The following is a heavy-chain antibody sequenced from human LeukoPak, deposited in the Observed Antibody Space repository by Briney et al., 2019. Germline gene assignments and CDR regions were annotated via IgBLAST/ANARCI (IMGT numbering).Heavy chain of an antibody. V-gene: IGHV3-7*01. CDR1: GLTFSSHW. CDR2: IKEDGSEK. J-gene: IGHJ6*03. Sequence: PGGSLRLSCAASGLTFSSHWMSWVRQAPGKGLEWVANIKEDGSEKYYVDSVKGRFTISRDNAKNSLYLQMNSLRAEDTAVYYCARDQRTYYYYMDVWGKGTTVTVSS. CDR3: ARDQRTYYYYMDV.